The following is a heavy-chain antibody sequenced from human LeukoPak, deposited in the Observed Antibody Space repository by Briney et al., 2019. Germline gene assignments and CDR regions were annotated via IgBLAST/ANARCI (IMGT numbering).Heavy chain of an antibody. D-gene: IGHD2-15*01. Sequence: ASVKVSCKASGYTFTSYGISWVRQAPGQGLEWMGWISAYNGNTNYAQKLQGRVTMTTDTSTSTAYMELRSLRSDDTAVYYCARVCLRAGGGSCDRYYFDYWGQGTLVTVSS. CDR2: ISAYNGNT. CDR1: GYTFTSYG. J-gene: IGHJ4*02. CDR3: ARVCLRAGGGSCDRYYFDY. V-gene: IGHV1-18*01.